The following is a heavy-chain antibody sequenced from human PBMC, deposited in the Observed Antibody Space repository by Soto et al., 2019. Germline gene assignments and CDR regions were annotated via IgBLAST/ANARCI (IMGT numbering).Heavy chain of an antibody. V-gene: IGHV3-23*01. J-gene: IGHJ4*02. D-gene: IGHD7-27*01. CDR3: ANPELGPNDY. Sequence: GESLKISCAASGFTFSSYAMSWVRQAPGKGLEWVSAISGSGGSTYYADSVKGRFTISRDNSKNTLYLQMNSLRAEDTAVYYCANPELGPNDYWGQGTLVTVSS. CDR1: GFTFSSYA. CDR2: ISGSGGST.